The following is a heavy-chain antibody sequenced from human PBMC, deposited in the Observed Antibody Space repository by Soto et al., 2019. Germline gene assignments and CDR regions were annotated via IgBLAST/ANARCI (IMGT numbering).Heavy chain of an antibody. Sequence: ASVKVSCKASGYTFTSYDINWLRQATGQGLEWMGWMNPNSGNTGYAQKFQGRVTMTRNTSISTAYMELSSLRSEDTAVYYCASYSPVNDAFDIWGQGTMVTVSS. CDR2: MNPNSGNT. CDR1: GYTFTSYD. J-gene: IGHJ3*02. V-gene: IGHV1-8*01. D-gene: IGHD2-21*01. CDR3: ASYSPVNDAFDI.